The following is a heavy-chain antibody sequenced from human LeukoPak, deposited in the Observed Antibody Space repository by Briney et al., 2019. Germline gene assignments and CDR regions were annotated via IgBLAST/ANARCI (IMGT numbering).Heavy chain of an antibody. J-gene: IGHJ6*03. CDR3: ARRGDFWSGYYYYYYYMDV. CDR1: GYSISSGYY. V-gene: IGHV4-38-2*02. CDR2: IYHSGST. Sequence: SETLSLTCTVSGYSISSGYYWGWVRQPPGKGLEWIGSIYHSGSTYYNPSLKSRVTISVDTSKNQFSLKLSSVTAADTAVYYCARRGDFWSGYYYYYYYMDVWGKGTTVTVSS. D-gene: IGHD3-3*01.